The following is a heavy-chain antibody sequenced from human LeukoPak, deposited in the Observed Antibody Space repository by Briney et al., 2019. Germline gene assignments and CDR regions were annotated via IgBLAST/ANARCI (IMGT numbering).Heavy chain of an antibody. Sequence: TGGSLRLSCAASGFTFSSYVMSWVRQAPGKGLEWVSTISGSGGNTYYADSVKGRFTISRDNSKNTLYLQMNSLRAEDTAIYYCAMWPCGSGSYWEGIDYWGQGTLVTVSS. CDR2: ISGSGGNT. CDR3: AMWPCGSGSYWEGIDY. CDR1: GFTFSSYV. J-gene: IGHJ4*02. V-gene: IGHV3-23*01. D-gene: IGHD3-10*01.